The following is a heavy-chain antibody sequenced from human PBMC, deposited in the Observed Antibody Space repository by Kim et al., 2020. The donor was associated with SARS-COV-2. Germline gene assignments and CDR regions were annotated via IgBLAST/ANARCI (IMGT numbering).Heavy chain of an antibody. D-gene: IGHD6-13*01. J-gene: IGHJ4*02. CDR3: ARGPQPSY. Sequence: SGSTNYNPSLKSRVTISVDTSKNQFSLKLSSVTAADTAVYYCARGPQPSYWGQGTLVTVSS. CDR2: SGST. V-gene: IGHV4-34*01.